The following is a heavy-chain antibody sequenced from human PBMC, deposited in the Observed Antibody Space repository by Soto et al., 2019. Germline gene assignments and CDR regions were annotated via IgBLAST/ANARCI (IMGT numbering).Heavy chain of an antibody. CDR2: INHSGST. CDR3: ARGNVRCIAVAGTCLDKYFQH. D-gene: IGHD6-19*01. CDR1: GGSFSGYY. V-gene: IGHV4-34*01. J-gene: IGHJ1*01. Sequence: SETLSLTCAVYGGSFSGYYWSWIRQPPGKGLEWIGEINHSGSTNYNPSLKSRVTISVDTSKNQFSLKLSSVTAADTAVYYCARGNVRCIAVAGTCLDKYFQHWGQGTLVTVSS.